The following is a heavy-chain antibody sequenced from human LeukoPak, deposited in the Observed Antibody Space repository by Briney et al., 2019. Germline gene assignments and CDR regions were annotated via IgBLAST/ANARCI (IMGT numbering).Heavy chain of an antibody. Sequence: GGSLRLSCAGSGFTFNNFAMNWVRQAPGEGLEWVSSIAGSGGSSHYADSVKGRFTISRDNSKNTVYLEMTSLRAEDTAIYYCAKDHYKIAAAARGGFDSWGLGALVTVSS. D-gene: IGHD6-13*01. V-gene: IGHV3-23*01. CDR3: AKDHYKIAAAARGGFDS. J-gene: IGHJ4*02. CDR1: GFTFNNFA. CDR2: IAGSGGSS.